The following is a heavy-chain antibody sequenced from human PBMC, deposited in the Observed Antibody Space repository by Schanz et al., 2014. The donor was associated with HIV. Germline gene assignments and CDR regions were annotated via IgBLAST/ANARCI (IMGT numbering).Heavy chain of an antibody. CDR1: GFTFSSYG. Sequence: QVQLVESGGGVVQPGRSLRLSCAASGFTFSSYGMHWVRQAPGKGLEWVAVISYDGSNKYYADSVKGRFTISRDISKNTLYLQMNSLRAEDTAVYYCAKDGSLDYDNSGYYATWGQGTLVTVSS. D-gene: IGHD3-22*01. CDR3: AKDGSLDYDNSGYYAT. V-gene: IGHV3-30*18. J-gene: IGHJ4*02. CDR2: ISYDGSNK.